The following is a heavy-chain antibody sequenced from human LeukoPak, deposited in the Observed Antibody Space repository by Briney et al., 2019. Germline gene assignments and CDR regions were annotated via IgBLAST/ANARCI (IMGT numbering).Heavy chain of an antibody. J-gene: IGHJ4*02. V-gene: IGHV3-30*18. D-gene: IGHD3-22*01. CDR1: EFTFSSYG. CDR2: ISYDGSNN. CDR3: AKGGITMIVTRFDY. Sequence: PGRSLRLSCVASEFTFSSYGMHWVRQAPGKGLEWVASISYDGSNNYYADSVKGRFTISRDNSKNTLYLQMNSLRAEDTAVYYCAKGGITMIVTRFDYWGQGTLVTVSS.